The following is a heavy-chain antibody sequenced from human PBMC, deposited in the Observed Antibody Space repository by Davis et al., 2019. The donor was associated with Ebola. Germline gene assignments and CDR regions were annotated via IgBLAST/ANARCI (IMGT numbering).Heavy chain of an antibody. CDR1: GGSFSGYY. J-gene: IGHJ4*02. Sequence: SETLSLTCAVYGGSFSGYYWSWIRQPPGKGLEWIGEINHSGSTNYNPSLKSRVTISVDTSKNQFSLKLSSVTAADTAVYYCAREVAGDWGQGTLVTVSS. CDR3: AREVAGD. V-gene: IGHV4-34*01. D-gene: IGHD6-19*01. CDR2: INHSGST.